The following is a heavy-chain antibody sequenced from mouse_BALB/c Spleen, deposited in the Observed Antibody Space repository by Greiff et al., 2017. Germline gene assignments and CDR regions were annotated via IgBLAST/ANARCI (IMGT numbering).Heavy chain of an antibody. D-gene: IGHD1-3*01. CDR1: GFSLTSYG. Sequence: VKLMESGPGLVAPSQSLSITCTVSGFSLTSYGVHWVRQPPGKGLEWLGVIWAGGSTNYNSALMSRLSISKDNSKSQVFLKMNSLQTDDTAMYYCARDWEWGFDYWGQGTTLTVSS. J-gene: IGHJ2*01. V-gene: IGHV2-9*02. CDR2: IWAGGST. CDR3: ARDWEWGFDY.